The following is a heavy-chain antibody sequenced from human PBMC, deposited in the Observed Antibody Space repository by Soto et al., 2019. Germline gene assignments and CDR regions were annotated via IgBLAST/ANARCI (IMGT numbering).Heavy chain of an antibody. V-gene: IGHV3-53*01. CDR1: GFTVSSNH. CDR3: ASIVYSSGWYC. Sequence: EVQLVESGGGLIQPGGSLRLSCAASGFTVSSNHMSWVRQAPGKGLEWVSLIYSGGSTYYADSVKGRFTISRDNSKNTLYLQMNSLRAEDTAVYYCASIVYSSGWYCWGQGTLVTVSS. D-gene: IGHD6-19*01. J-gene: IGHJ4*02. CDR2: IYSGGST.